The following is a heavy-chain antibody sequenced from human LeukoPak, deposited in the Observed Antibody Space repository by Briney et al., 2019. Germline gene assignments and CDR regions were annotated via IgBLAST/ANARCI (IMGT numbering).Heavy chain of an antibody. CDR3: ARDQYSSSWYSSAKDAFDI. V-gene: IGHV1-2*06. D-gene: IGHD6-13*01. CDR2: INPNSGGT. J-gene: IGHJ3*02. CDR1: GYTFTGYY. Sequence: ASVKVSCKASGYTFTGYYMHWVRQAPGQGLEWMGRINPNSGGTNYAQKFQGRVTMTRDTSISTAYMERSRLRSDDTAVYYCARDQYSSSWYSSAKDAFDIWGQGTMVTVSS.